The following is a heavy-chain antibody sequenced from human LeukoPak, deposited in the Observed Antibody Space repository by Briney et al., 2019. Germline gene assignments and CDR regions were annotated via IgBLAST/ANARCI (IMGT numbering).Heavy chain of an antibody. CDR2: IYHSGST. CDR1: GYSISSGYY. Sequence: SETLSLTCTVSGYSISSGYYWGWIRQPPGKGLEWIGSIYHSGSTYYNPSLKSRVTISVDTSKNQFSLELSSVTAADTAVYYCARGIAARGKPNWFDPWGQGTLVTVSS. J-gene: IGHJ5*02. D-gene: IGHD6-6*01. V-gene: IGHV4-38-2*02. CDR3: ARGIAARGKPNWFDP.